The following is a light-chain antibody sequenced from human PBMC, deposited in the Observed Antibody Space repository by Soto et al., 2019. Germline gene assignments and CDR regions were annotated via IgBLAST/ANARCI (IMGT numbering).Light chain of an antibody. Sequence: DIQMTQSPSTLSASVGDRVTITCRASQSISTWLAWYQQKPGKAPTLLIYKASSLESGVPPSFSGSGSGTECTLTISSLQPDDFATYYCQQYNSYLYTFGQGTKLEIK. CDR1: QSISTW. CDR2: KAS. V-gene: IGKV1-5*03. CDR3: QQYNSYLYT. J-gene: IGKJ2*01.